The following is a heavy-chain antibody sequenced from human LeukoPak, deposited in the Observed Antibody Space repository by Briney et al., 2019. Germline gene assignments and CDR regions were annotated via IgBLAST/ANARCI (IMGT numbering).Heavy chain of an antibody. J-gene: IGHJ4*02. V-gene: IGHV4-59*01. Sequence: SETLSLTRTVSGGSLNNYYWSWIRQPPGKALEWIGYIYYSGTTTNYNPSLKSRVTISVDTSKNQFSLKLNSVTAADTALYYCARADDLNALEYWGQGTLVTVSS. D-gene: IGHD1-1*01. CDR3: ARADDLNALEY. CDR2: IYYSGTTT. CDR1: GGSLNNYY.